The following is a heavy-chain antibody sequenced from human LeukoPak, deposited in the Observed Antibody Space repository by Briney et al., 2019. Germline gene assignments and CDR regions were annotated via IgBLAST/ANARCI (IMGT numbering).Heavy chain of an antibody. J-gene: IGHJ4*02. Sequence: SETLSLTCAVYGGSFSGYYWSSIRQPPGKGLEWIGEINHSGSTNYNPSLKSRVTTSVDTSKNQFSLKLSSVTAADTAVYYCVYGSGSYYPDFDYWGQGTLVTVSS. V-gene: IGHV4-34*01. CDR3: VYGSGSYYPDFDY. CDR2: INHSGST. D-gene: IGHD3-10*01. CDR1: GGSFSGYY.